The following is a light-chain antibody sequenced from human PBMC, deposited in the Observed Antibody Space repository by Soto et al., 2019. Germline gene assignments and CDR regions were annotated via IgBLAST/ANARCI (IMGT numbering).Light chain of an antibody. CDR1: RGVASNY. J-gene: IGKJ4*01. CDR2: GAY. Sequence: ESVLPPSXGTVSLAPGERTTLCCRASRGVASNYLAWYKQKHGQAPRTLIYGAYSRASGAQDRFSGSGSGTDFTLTISRMEDEDPAVYYCQQYGSSPWTFG. V-gene: IGKV3-20*01. CDR3: QQYGSSPWT.